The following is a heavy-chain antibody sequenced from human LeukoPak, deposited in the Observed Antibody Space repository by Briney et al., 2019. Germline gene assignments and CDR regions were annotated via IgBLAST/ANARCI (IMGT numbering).Heavy chain of an antibody. V-gene: IGHV4-38-2*02. CDR3: ARAITPIDY. D-gene: IGHD2-15*01. CDR1: GYSISSGYY. CDR2: IYHSGST. J-gene: IGHJ4*02. Sequence: SETLSLTCTVSGYSISSGYYWGWIRQPPGKGLEWIGSIYHSGSTYYNPSLKSRVTISVDTSKNQFSLKLSSVTAADTAVYYCARAITPIDYWGQGTLVTVSS.